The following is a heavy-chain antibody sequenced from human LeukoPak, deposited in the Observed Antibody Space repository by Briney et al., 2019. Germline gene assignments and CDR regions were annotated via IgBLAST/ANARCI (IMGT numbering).Heavy chain of an antibody. CDR2: IYHSGST. CDR1: GGSISSSDYY. V-gene: IGHV4-30-2*01. D-gene: IGHD2-2*01. J-gene: IGHJ4*02. Sequence: SETLSLTCTVSGGSISSSDYYWSWIRQPPGKGLEWIGYIYHSGSTYYNPSLKSRVTISVDRSKNQFSLKLSSVTAADTAVYYCASLCSSTSCHDTVVWGQGTLVTVSS. CDR3: ASLCSSTSCHDTVV.